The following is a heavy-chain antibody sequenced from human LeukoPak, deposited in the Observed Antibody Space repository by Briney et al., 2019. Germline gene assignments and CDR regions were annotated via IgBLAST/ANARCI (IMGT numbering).Heavy chain of an antibody. Sequence: GASVKVSGKAPGYTFTSYGITWVRQAPGQGLEWMGWISAYNGNTNYAQKLQGRVTMTTDTSTNTAYMELRSLRSDDTAVYYCARDRYEWKLAGSGMEVWGQGTTVTVSS. J-gene: IGHJ6*02. CDR2: ISAYNGNT. CDR3: ARDRYEWKLAGSGMEV. V-gene: IGHV1-18*01. CDR1: GYTFTSYG. D-gene: IGHD1-26*01.